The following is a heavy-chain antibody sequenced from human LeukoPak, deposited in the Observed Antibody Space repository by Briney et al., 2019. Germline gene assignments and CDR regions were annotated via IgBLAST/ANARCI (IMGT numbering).Heavy chain of an antibody. D-gene: IGHD3-22*01. CDR1: GYSFTNYA. J-gene: IGHJ4*02. CDR3: ARSIVYSSDSNGGYYFDN. Sequence: ASVKVSCKAFGYSFTNYAIHWVRQAPGQRLEWMGWINAGNGNTKCSQKFQARVAITRDTSARIAYMDLSSLTSEDTAVYYCARSIVYSSDSNGGYYFDNWGQGTLVTVSS. V-gene: IGHV1-3*01. CDR2: INAGNGNT.